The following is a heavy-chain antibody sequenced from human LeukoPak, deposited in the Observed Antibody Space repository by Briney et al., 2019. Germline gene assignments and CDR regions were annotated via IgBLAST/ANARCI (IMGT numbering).Heavy chain of an antibody. Sequence: PGGSLRLSCAASGFTVSSNYMSCVRQAPGKGVVWVSVISSGGNTYYPVTVKGRFTISRDNSKNTIYLQMNSLRAEDTALYYCAIEVRGYYFDYWGQGTLVTVSS. J-gene: IGHJ4*02. CDR1: GFTVSSNY. CDR3: AIEVRGYYFDY. CDR2: ISSGGNT. D-gene: IGHD2-21*01. V-gene: IGHV3-66*02.